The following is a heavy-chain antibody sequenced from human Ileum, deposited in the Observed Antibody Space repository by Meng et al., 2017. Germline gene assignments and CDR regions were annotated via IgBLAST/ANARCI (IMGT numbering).Heavy chain of an antibody. J-gene: IGHJ4*02. V-gene: IGHV4-59*01. D-gene: IGHD3-16*01. CDR1: GVSITTYY. Sequence: QVRPQEPGPGLVKPAETLSPTFTVSGVSITTYYRNLGRQTPGKGLEWIGNIFDNGSPKYNPSLKSRVTMSLDTSKNQFYLNLASVTAADTAVYYCARSVWGRAAPDWGQGTLVTVSS. CDR2: IFDNGSP. CDR3: ARSVWGRAAPD.